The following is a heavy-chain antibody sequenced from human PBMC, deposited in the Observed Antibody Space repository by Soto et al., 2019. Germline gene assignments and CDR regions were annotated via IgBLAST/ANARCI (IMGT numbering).Heavy chain of an antibody. V-gene: IGHV4-34*01. CDR2: INHSGST. CDR1: GGSFSGYY. CDR3: ARGRTTMVRGVNYYYYGMDV. D-gene: IGHD3-10*01. J-gene: IGHJ6*02. Sequence: QVQLQQWGAGLLKPSETLSLTCAVYGGSFSGYYWSWIRQPPGKGLEWIGEINHSGSTNYNPSLKSRVTISVDTSQNQFSLKLSSVTAADTAVYYCARGRTTMVRGVNYYYYGMDVWGQGTTVTVSS.